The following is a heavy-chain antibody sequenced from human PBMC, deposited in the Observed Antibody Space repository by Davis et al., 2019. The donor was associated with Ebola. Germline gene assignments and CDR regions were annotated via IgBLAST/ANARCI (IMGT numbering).Heavy chain of an antibody. CDR1: GFTFSSYA. V-gene: IGHV3-23*01. Sequence: GESLKISCAASGFTFSSYAMSWVRQAPGKGLEWVSAISGSGGSTYYADSVKGRFTISRDNSKNTLYLQMNSLRAEDTAVYYCANLLRWIPNDYWGQGTLVTVSS. CDR3: ANLLRWIPNDY. J-gene: IGHJ4*02. D-gene: IGHD4-23*01. CDR2: ISGSGGST.